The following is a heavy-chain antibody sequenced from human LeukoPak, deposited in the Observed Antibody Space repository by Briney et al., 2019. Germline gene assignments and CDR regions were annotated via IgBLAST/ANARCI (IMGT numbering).Heavy chain of an antibody. CDR3: ARDLWHYDSSGFDF. CDR2: INHNGNVN. V-gene: IGHV3-7*03. J-gene: IGHJ4*02. Sequence: GGSLRLSCAASGFTFSSYWMNWARQAPGKGLEWVASINHNGNVNYYVDSVKGRFTISRDNAQNSLYLQMNSLRAEDTAVYYCARDLWHYDSSGFDFWGQGTLITVSS. D-gene: IGHD3-22*01. CDR1: GFTFSSYW.